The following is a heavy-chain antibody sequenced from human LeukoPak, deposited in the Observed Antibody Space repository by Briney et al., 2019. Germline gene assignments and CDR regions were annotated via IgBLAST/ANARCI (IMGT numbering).Heavy chain of an antibody. CDR2: ISSSSSYI. CDR3: ARDCRRLYCSSTSSQIVGMDV. J-gene: IGHJ6*02. CDR1: GFTFSSYS. D-gene: IGHD2-2*01. Sequence: PGGSLRLSCAASGFTFSSYSMNWVRQAPGKGLEWVSSISSSSSYIYYADSVKGRFTISRDNAKNSLYLQMNSLRAEDTAVYYCARDCRRLYCSSTSSQIVGMDVWGQGTTVTVSS. V-gene: IGHV3-21*01.